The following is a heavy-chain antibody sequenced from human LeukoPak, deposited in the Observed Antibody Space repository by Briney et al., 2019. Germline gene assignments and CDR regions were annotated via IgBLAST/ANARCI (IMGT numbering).Heavy chain of an antibody. CDR1: GFAFSVYA. D-gene: IGHD2-21*02. Sequence: GGSLRLSCAASGFAFSVYAMSWLRQPPGKGLEWVSTINANSGTTSYAASVRGRFTISRDNSKNALYLQLNTLRADDTATYYCAKPISGGLAVTADWFHPWGQGTLVVVPS. CDR3: AKPISGGLAVTADWFHP. CDR2: INANSGTT. J-gene: IGHJ5*01. V-gene: IGHV3-23*01.